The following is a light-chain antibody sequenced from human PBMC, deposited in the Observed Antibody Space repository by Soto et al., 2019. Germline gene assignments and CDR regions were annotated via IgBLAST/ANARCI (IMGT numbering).Light chain of an antibody. CDR3: QQRSNWPIT. Sequence: LSLTPGERATLSCRASQSVSSYLAWYQQKPGQAPRLLIYGASNRATGIPARFSGSGSGTDFTLTISSLEPEDFAVYYCQQRSNWPITFGQGTRLE. CDR2: GAS. CDR1: QSVSSY. V-gene: IGKV3-11*01. J-gene: IGKJ5*01.